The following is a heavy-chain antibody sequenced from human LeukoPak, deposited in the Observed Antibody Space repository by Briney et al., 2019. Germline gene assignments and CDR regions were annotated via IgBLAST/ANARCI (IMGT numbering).Heavy chain of an antibody. CDR2: IFHGGTT. CDR3: ARTRPQDYGTSYMDV. D-gene: IGHD4-17*01. CDR1: GDSISSDY. J-gene: IGHJ6*03. Sequence: PSDSLSLTCNLSGDSISSDYWSWIRQTPGKGLEWIGFIFHGGTTDYNPSLQGRATISIDTSRKSFSLKLLSVTAADTAVYYCARTRPQDYGTSYMDVWGTGATVTVSS. V-gene: IGHV4-59*07.